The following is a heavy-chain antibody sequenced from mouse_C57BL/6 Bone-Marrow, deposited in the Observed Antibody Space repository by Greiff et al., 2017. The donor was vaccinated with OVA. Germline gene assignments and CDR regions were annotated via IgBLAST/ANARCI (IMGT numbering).Heavy chain of an antibody. CDR2: ISDGGSYT. J-gene: IGHJ4*01. Sequence: EVKLMESGGGLVKPGGSLKLSCAASGFTFSSYAMSWVRQTPEKRLEWVATISDGGSYTYYPDNVKGRFTISRDNAKNNLYLQMSDLKSEDTAMYYCARDWRAMDYWGKGTSVTVSS. CDR3: ARDWRAMDY. V-gene: IGHV5-4*01. CDR1: GFTFSSYA.